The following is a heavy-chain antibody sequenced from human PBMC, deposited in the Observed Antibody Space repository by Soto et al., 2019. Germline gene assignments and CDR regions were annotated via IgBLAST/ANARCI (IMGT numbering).Heavy chain of an antibody. CDR1: GYTFTTYW. D-gene: IGHD6-13*01. J-gene: IGHJ4*02. CDR2: IDPSDSYT. V-gene: IGHV5-10-1*01. Sequence: PGESLKISCQGSGYTFTTYWINWVRQMPGKGLEWMGRIDPSDSYTNYSPSFEGHVTISADRSISTAYLHWSSLKASDTAIYFCARTSVQGAWSSSWYEPWDYSGQGALVTV. CDR3: ARTSVQGAWSSSWYEPWDY.